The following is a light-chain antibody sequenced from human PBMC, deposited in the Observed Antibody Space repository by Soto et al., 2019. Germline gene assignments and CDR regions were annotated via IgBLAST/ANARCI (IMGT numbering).Light chain of an antibody. CDR2: SPF. J-gene: IGKJ2*01. Sequence: DIQMTQSPSSVSASVGDRVTITCRASQGIASWLAWYQQKPGNAPNLLIYSPFGLQGGVPSRFRRSGSWTDFSLTISSLQPEDFATYYWQQAHSCPYTFGQGTKLEIK. CDR3: QQAHSCPYT. CDR1: QGIASW. V-gene: IGKV1-12*01.